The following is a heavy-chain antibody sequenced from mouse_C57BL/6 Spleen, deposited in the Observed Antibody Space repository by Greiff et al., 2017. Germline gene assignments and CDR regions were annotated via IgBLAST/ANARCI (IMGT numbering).Heavy chain of an antibody. J-gene: IGHJ3*01. V-gene: IGHV1-59*01. CDR3: AREGDSSGYVFAY. D-gene: IGHD3-2*02. CDR1: GYTFTSYW. Sequence: QVHVKQPGAELVRPGTSVKLSCKASGYTFTSYWMHWVKQRPGQGLEWIGVIDPSDSYTNYNQKFKGKATLTVDTSSSTAYMQLSSLTSEDSAVYYCAREGDSSGYVFAYWGQGTLVTVSA. CDR2: IDPSDSYT.